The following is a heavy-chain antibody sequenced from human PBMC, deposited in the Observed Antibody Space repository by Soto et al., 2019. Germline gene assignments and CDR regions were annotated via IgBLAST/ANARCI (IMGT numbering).Heavy chain of an antibody. CDR2: ISGNGGST. J-gene: IGHJ4*02. V-gene: IGHV3-23*01. Sequence: PGGSLRLSCAASEFTFSSYAMSWVRQAPGKGLEWVSGISGNGGSTYYADSVKGRFTISRDNSKNTLNLQMSSLRAEDTAVYYCAKSFKYSNSWIDYWGEGTLVTVSS. CDR3: AKSFKYSNSWIDY. D-gene: IGHD6-13*01. CDR1: EFTFSSYA.